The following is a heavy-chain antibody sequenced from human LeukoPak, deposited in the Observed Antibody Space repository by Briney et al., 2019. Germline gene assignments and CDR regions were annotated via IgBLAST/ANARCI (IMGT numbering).Heavy chain of an antibody. Sequence: PGGSLRLSCAASGFTFSSYAMSWVRQAPGKGLEWVSAISGSSSSTFYADSVRGWFTISRDSSKNTLYLQMNNLRAEDTAVYYCAKGGTSWFGSWFDPWGQGTLVTVSS. J-gene: IGHJ5*02. CDR3: AKGGTSWFGSWFDP. CDR1: GFTFSSYA. D-gene: IGHD6-13*01. CDR2: ISGSSSST. V-gene: IGHV3-23*01.